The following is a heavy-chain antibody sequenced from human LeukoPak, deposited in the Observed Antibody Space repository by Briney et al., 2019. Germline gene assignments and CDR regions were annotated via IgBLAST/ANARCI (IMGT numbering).Heavy chain of an antibody. J-gene: IGHJ4*02. CDR2: ICGSGGST. D-gene: IGHD4-23*01. V-gene: IGHV3-23*01. CDR1: GFISCSFA. CDR3: ARQRWGTGWGSDFDY. Sequence: GGSLRLSRAASGFISCSFAMSWVPHAPGKGLGWGSTICGSGGSTYYADSAKGRFTISRDNSKNTVYPQMSSLRAEYTAVYYSARQRWGTGWGSDFDYWGQGTLVTVSS.